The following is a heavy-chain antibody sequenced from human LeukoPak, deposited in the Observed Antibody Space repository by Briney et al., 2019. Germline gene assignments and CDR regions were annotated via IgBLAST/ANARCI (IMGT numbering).Heavy chain of an antibody. Sequence: SETLSLTCAVYGGSFSGYYWSWIRQPPGKGLEWIGEINHSGSTNYNPSLKSRVTISVDTSKNQFSLKLSSVTAADTAVYYCARERGFRSGYYPPWVPYSAMDVWGKGTTVTVSS. V-gene: IGHV4-34*01. CDR2: INHSGST. D-gene: IGHD3-3*01. CDR3: ARERGFRSGYYPPWVPYSAMDV. CDR1: GGSFSGYY. J-gene: IGHJ6*04.